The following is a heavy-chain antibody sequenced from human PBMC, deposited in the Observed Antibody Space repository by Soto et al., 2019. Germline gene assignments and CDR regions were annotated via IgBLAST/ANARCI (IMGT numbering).Heavy chain of an antibody. CDR1: GFTFSSYW. J-gene: IGHJ4*02. V-gene: IGHV3-7*01. CDR2: IKQDGSEK. D-gene: IGHD6-6*01. CDR3: ARGEAARPVDY. Sequence: GGSLRLSCAASGFTFSSYWMSWVRQAPGKGLEWVANIKQDGSEKYYVDSVKGRFTISRNNAKNSLYLQMNSLRAGDTAVYYCARGEAARPVDYWGQGTLVTVSS.